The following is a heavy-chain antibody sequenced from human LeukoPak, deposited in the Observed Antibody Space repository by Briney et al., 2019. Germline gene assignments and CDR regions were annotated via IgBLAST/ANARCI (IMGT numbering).Heavy chain of an antibody. V-gene: IGHV1-2*02. CDR2: INPNSGGT. CDR1: GYTFTGYY. J-gene: IGHJ4*02. D-gene: IGHD3-10*01. CDR3: ARDYYGSGSYYD. Sequence: ASVKVSCKASGYTFTGYYMHWVRQAPGQGLEWMGWINPNSGGTNYAQKFQGRVTMTRDTSISTAYMELSRLRSDDTAVYYCARDYYGSGSYYDWGQGTLVTVSS.